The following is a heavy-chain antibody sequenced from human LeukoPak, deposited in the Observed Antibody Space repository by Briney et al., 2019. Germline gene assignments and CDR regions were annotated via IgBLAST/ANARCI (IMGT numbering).Heavy chain of an antibody. J-gene: IGHJ4*02. D-gene: IGHD6-13*01. CDR3: AREYSSSWYYFDY. CDR1: GYTFTGYY. CDR2: INPNSGGT. V-gene: IGHV1-2*02. Sequence: GASVKVSCKASGYTFTGYYMHWVRQAPGQGLEWMGWINPNSGGTNYAQKFQGRVTMTRDTSISTAYMELSRLRSDDTAVYYCAREYSSSWYYFDYWGQGTLSPSPQ.